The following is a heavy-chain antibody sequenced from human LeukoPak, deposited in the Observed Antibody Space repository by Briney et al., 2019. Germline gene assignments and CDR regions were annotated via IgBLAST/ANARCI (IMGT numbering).Heavy chain of an antibody. CDR1: GYTFTGYY. D-gene: IGHD2-15*01. V-gene: IGHV1-2*04. Sequence: GASVKVSCKASGYTFTGYYMHWVRQAPGQGLEWMGWINPNSGGTNYAQKFQGWVTMTRDTSISTAYMELSRLRSDDTAVYYCARAPDCSGGSCYSGGWFDPWGQGTPVTVSS. J-gene: IGHJ5*02. CDR3: ARAPDCSGGSCYSGGWFDP. CDR2: INPNSGGT.